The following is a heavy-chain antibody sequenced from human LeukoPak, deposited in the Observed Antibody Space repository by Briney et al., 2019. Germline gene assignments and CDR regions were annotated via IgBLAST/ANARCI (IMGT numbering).Heavy chain of an antibody. Sequence: SETLSLTCTVSGGSISSYYWSWIRQPAGKGLEWIGRIYTSGSTNYNPSLKSRVTMSGDASKNQFSLKLSSVTAADTAVYYCARVSSSWYQDWYFDLWGRGTLVTVSS. CDR3: ARVSSSWYQDWYFDL. D-gene: IGHD6-13*01. CDR1: GGSISSYY. J-gene: IGHJ2*01. V-gene: IGHV4-4*07. CDR2: IYTSGST.